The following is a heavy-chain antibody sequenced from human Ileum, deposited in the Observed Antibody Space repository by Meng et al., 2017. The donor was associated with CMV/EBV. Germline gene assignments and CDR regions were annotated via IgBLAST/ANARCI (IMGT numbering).Heavy chain of an antibody. CDR2: VNSKNTAT. D-gene: IGHD6-19*01. Sequence: QGEQVRSGVEMKKPGASVKVSCTTAGFTFRDYYIHWVRQAPGQGLEWMGWVNSKNTATNYARKFQGRVSMTRDTSISTAHMELSRLMSDDTAVYYCVRSSGWALFDYWGQGTLVTVSS. CDR3: VRSSGWALFDY. J-gene: IGHJ4*02. CDR1: GFTFRDYY. V-gene: IGHV1-2*02.